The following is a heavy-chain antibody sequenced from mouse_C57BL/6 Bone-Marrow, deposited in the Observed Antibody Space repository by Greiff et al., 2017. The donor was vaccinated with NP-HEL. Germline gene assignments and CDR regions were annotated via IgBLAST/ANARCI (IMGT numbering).Heavy chain of an antibody. V-gene: IGHV1-69*01. CDR1: GYTFTSYW. CDR2: IDPSDSYT. CDR3: ARLGYYYGSTDY. D-gene: IGHD1-1*01. J-gene: IGHJ2*01. Sequence: QVHVKQPGAELVMPGASVKLSCKASGYTFTSYWMHWVKQRPGQGLEWIGEIDPSDSYTNYNQKFKGKSTLTVDKSSSTAYMQLSSLTSEDSAVYYCARLGYYYGSTDYWGQGTTLTVSS.